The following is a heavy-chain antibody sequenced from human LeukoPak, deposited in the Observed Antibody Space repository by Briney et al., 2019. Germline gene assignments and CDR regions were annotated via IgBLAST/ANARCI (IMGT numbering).Heavy chain of an antibody. CDR1: VGSISSSSYY. CDR2: IYYSGST. Sequence: PSVTLSLTCTVSVGSISSSSYYWGWIRQPPGKGLEWIGSIYYSGSTYYNPSLKSRVTISVDTSKNQFSLKLSSVTAADTAVYYCARGLYFDWLLSHFDYWGQGTLVTVSS. D-gene: IGHD3-9*01. CDR3: ARGLYFDWLLSHFDY. J-gene: IGHJ4*02. V-gene: IGHV4-39*01.